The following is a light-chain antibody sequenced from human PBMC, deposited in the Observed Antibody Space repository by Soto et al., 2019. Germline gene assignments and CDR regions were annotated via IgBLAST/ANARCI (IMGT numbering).Light chain of an antibody. Sequence: DLQLTKSPSSLSASVGDRVTITCRASQAISSYLAWYQQKPGKVPELLIYATSTLQSAAPSRLSGSGSGTDFTLIISSLQPEDVATYYCHKYNPAPPFGGGTKVEIK. CDR3: HKYNPAPP. V-gene: IGKV1-27*01. CDR2: ATS. CDR1: QAISSY. J-gene: IGKJ4*01.